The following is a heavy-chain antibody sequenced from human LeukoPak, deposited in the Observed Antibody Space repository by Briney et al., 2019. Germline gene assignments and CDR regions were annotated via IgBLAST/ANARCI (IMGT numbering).Heavy chain of an antibody. CDR2: ISGTGGST. D-gene: IGHD3-9*01. CDR1: GLSFSSSA. CDR3: ANGKGYFEF. V-gene: IGHV3-23*01. J-gene: IGHJ4*02. Sequence: PGGSLRLSCTASGLSFSSSAMSWVRQAPGKGLEWVSAISGTGGSTYYADSVKGRFTISRDNSKNTVYLQTNGLRAEDTAVYYCANGKGYFEFWGQGTLVTVSS.